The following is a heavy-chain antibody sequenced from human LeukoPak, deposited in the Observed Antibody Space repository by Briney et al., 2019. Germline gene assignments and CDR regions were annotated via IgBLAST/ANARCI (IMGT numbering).Heavy chain of an antibody. Sequence: GESPKISCQASGYSFTSYWIGWVRQMPGKGLDWMGLIYPGDSDTRYSPSFQGQVTISADKSITTAHLQWNSLKASDTAMYYCARLGYCSNGVCSNLDYWGQGTLDTVSS. D-gene: IGHD2-8*01. V-gene: IGHV5-51*01. J-gene: IGHJ4*02. CDR3: ARLGYCSNGVCSNLDY. CDR2: IYPGDSDT. CDR1: GYSFTSYW.